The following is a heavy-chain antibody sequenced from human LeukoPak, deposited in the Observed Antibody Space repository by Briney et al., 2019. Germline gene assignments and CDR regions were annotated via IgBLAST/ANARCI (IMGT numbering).Heavy chain of an antibody. CDR2: ISSSSSYI. Sequence: GGSLRLSCAASGFTFSSYSMNWVRQAPGKGLEWVSSISSSSSYIYYADSVKRRFTISRDNAKNSLYLQMNSLRAEDTAVYYCARVGRTFDYFDYWGQGTLVTVSS. J-gene: IGHJ4*02. V-gene: IGHV3-21*01. D-gene: IGHD3-16*01. CDR1: GFTFSSYS. CDR3: ARVGRTFDYFDY.